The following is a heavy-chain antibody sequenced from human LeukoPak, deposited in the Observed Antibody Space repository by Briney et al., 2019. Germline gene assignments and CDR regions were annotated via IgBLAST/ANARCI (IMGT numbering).Heavy chain of an antibody. CDR3: ARESYDFWSGYYTAFDI. D-gene: IGHD3-3*01. CDR2: IRYDGSNK. J-gene: IGHJ3*02. V-gene: IGHV3-30*02. Sequence: GGSLRLSCAASGFTFSSYGMHWVRQALGKGLEWVGFIRYDGSNKYYADYVKARFTISRDNSKKSLYLQMNSLRAEDTAVYYCARESYDFWSGYYTAFDICGEGTMVTVSS. CDR1: GFTFSSYG.